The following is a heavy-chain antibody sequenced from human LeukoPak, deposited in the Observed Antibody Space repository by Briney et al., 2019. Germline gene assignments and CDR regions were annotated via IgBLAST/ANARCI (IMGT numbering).Heavy chain of an antibody. Sequence: SETLSLTCTVSGGPISSGVYCWSWIRQDPGKGLEWIGCSHYSGGTYINPSLKSRVAISVDTSKSQFSLNLSSVTAADTAVYYCARSRITMVRGVSNFDYWGQGTLVTVSS. V-gene: IGHV4-31*03. CDR1: GGPISSGVYC. J-gene: IGHJ4*02. D-gene: IGHD3-10*01. CDR2: SHYSGGT. CDR3: ARSRITMVRGVSNFDY.